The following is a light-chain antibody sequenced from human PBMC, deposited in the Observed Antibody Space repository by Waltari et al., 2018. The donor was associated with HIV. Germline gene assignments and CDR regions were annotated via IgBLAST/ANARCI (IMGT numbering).Light chain of an antibody. CDR1: SSNIGTEN. CDR2: NTH. Sequence: QSVVTQPPSASGTPGQRVTISCSGSSSNIGTENVNWYQQFPGTAPKLLIFNTHQRPSGVPDRCSGSKSGTSASLASSGLRSEDEADYYCATWDDSLNVVFFGGGTKLTVL. CDR3: ATWDDSLNVVF. V-gene: IGLV1-44*01. J-gene: IGLJ2*01.